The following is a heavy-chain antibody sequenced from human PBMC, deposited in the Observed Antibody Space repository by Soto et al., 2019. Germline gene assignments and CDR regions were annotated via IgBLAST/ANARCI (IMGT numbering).Heavy chain of an antibody. Sequence: PSETLSLTCTVSGGSISSSSYYWGWIRQPPGKGLEWIGSIYYSGSTYYNPSLKSRVTISVDTSKNQFSLKLSSVTAADTAVYYCARLYYDFWSGYREDAFDIWGQGTMVTVSS. J-gene: IGHJ3*02. V-gene: IGHV4-39*01. D-gene: IGHD3-3*01. CDR2: IYYSGST. CDR3: ARLYYDFWSGYREDAFDI. CDR1: GGSISSSSYY.